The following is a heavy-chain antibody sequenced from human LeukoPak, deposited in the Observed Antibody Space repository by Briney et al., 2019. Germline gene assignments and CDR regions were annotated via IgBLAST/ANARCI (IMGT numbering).Heavy chain of an antibody. D-gene: IGHD1-14*01. CDR3: SKDEPLDH. Sequence: GGSLRLSCAAPGFNFSSLGIHWVRQAPGKGLEWVASSWDDEPNGYYSDSVKGRFTISREKSRKTVHLQMNSLKGDDTAVYYCSKDEPLDHWGQGTLVIVSS. V-gene: IGHV3-30*02. CDR1: GFNFSSLG. CDR2: SWDDEPNG. J-gene: IGHJ4*02.